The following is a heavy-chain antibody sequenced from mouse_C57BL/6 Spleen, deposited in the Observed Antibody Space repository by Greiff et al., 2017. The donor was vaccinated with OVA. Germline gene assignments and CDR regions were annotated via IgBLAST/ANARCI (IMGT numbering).Heavy chain of an antibody. CDR1: GFSLTSYG. J-gene: IGHJ3*01. CDR3: AKHPDSSGYGAY. Sequence: VQLQQSGPGLVAPSQSLSITCTVSGFSLTSYGVDWVRQPPGKGLEWLGVIWGGGSTNYNSALMSRLSISKDNSKSQVSFTMNSLQTDYTAMYYCAKHPDSSGYGAYWGQGTLVTVSA. V-gene: IGHV2-9*01. D-gene: IGHD3-2*02. CDR2: IWGGGST.